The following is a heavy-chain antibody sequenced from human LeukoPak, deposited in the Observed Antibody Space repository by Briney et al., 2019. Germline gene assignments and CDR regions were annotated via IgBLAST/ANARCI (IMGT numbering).Heavy chain of an antibody. CDR2: IITILGTA. CDR3: ARDRPGRYCSTISCYSASPFDP. Sequence: PSVKVSCKASGGTVSRYPISWVRQAPGQGLEWMGGIITILGTATYAQKFQGRVTITADESTSTAYMELSSLRSEDTAVYYCARDRPGRYCSTISCYSASPFDPWGQGTLVTVSS. D-gene: IGHD2-2*02. J-gene: IGHJ5*02. CDR1: GGTVSRYP. V-gene: IGHV1-69*13.